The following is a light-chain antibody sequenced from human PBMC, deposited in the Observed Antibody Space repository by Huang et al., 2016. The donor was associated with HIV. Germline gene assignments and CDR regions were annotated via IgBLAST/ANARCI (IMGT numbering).Light chain of an antibody. CDR1: QSVRSAY. CDR2: AAS. CDR3: QRYGSPYT. V-gene: IGKV3-20*01. Sequence: EVVLTQSPGTLSLSPGERATLSCRASQSVRSAYLAWYQQKPGQAPRPLVYAASSRATGIPDRFSCSGSGTDFTLIISRLEPEDFAVYYCQRYGSPYTFGQGTKVEIK. J-gene: IGKJ2*01.